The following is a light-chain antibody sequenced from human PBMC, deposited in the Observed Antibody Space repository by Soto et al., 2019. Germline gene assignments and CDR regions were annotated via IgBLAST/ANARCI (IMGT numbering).Light chain of an antibody. CDR2: DVF. CDR3: LQYKRYSLT. CDR1: QSINNW. Sequence: DIQMTQSPSTLSASVGDRVTITCRASQSINNWLAWSQQKPGKAPKLLIYDVFSLESGVPVRFSGSGFGTEFTLTISSLKPDDSATYYCLQYKRYSLTFGGGTKVEIK. J-gene: IGKJ4*01. V-gene: IGKV1-5*01.